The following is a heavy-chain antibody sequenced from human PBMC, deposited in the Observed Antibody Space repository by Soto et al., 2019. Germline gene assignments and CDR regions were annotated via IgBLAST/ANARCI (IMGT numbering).Heavy chain of an antibody. D-gene: IGHD6-13*01. Sequence: PGESLKISCKGSGYSFTSYRIGWVRQMPGKGLEWMGIIYPGDSDTRYSPSFQGQVTISADKSISTAYLQWSSLKASDTAMYYCARDGYSSSFRYGMDVWGQGTTVTVSS. CDR3: ARDGYSSSFRYGMDV. CDR1: GYSFTSYR. CDR2: IYPGDSDT. J-gene: IGHJ6*02. V-gene: IGHV5-51*01.